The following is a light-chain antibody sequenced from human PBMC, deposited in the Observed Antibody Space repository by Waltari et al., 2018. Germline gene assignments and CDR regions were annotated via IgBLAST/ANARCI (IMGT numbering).Light chain of an antibody. V-gene: IGKV3-20*01. CDR1: QSVSSNY. CDR2: DAS. J-gene: IGKJ5*01. Sequence: EIVLTQSPGTLSLSPGARATLSCRASQSVSSNYLAWYQQRPGQAPTLLISDASSRATGIPDRFSGSGSGTDFTLTISRLEPEDFAVYYCQQYATSPITFGQGTRLEIK. CDR3: QQYATSPIT.